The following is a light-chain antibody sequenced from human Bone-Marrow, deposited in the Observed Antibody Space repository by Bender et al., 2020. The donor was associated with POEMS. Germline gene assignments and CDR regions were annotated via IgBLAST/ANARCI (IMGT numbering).Light chain of an antibody. Sequence: QFVLTQPPSASGTPGQRVTISCSGSSSNIGTNYATWYQQFPGTAPKLLIYKNNQRPSGVPDRFSGSKSDTSASLAISGLQSEDEADYYCCSYAGSSTLRVFGGGTKLTVL. CDR3: CSYAGSSTLRV. J-gene: IGLJ2*01. CDR2: KNN. CDR1: SSNIGTNY. V-gene: IGLV1-44*01.